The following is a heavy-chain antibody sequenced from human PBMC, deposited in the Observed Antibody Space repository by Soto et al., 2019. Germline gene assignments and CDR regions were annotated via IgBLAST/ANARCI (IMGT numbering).Heavy chain of an antibody. CDR1: GFTFRSHG. V-gene: IGHV3-33*01. CDR2: IWYDGSHQ. Sequence: QVKLVESGGGVVQPGRSLRLSSAASGFTFRSHGMHWVRQAPGKGLEWVAVIWYDGSHQYYGDSVKGGFTIYRDNSKNTLSLQMNSLRAEDTAIYYCAREGYGGEAPFDCGGQGTLVTVSS. J-gene: IGHJ4*02. D-gene: IGHD2-21*01. CDR3: AREGYGGEAPFDC.